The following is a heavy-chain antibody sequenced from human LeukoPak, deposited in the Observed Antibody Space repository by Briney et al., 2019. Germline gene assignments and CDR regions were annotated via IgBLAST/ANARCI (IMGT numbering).Heavy chain of an antibody. CDR1: GYTFTGYY. CDR2: INPNSGGT. J-gene: IGHJ4*02. Sequence: ASVKVSCKASGYTFTGYYMHWVRQAPGQALEWMGWINPNSGGTNYAQKFQGRVTMTRDTSISTAYMELSRLRSDDTAVYYCASEGYYDSSAQGYWGQGTLVTVSS. D-gene: IGHD3-22*01. V-gene: IGHV1-2*02. CDR3: ASEGYYDSSAQGY.